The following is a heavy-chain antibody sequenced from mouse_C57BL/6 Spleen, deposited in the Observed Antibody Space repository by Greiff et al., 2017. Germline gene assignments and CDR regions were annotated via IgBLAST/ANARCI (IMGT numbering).Heavy chain of an antibody. CDR1: GYTFTDYN. CDR3: ARSGITTDPSYYAMDY. J-gene: IGHJ4*01. Sequence: VHVKQSGPELVKPGASVKMSCKASGYTFTDYNMHWVKQSHGKSLEWIGYINPNNGGTSYNQKFKGKATLTVNKSSSTAYMELRSLTSEDTAVYYCARSGITTDPSYYAMDYWGQGTSVTVSS. D-gene: IGHD1-1*01. CDR2: INPNNGGT. V-gene: IGHV1-22*01.